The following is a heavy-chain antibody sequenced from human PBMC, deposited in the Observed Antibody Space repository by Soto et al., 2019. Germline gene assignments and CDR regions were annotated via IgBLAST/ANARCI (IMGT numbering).Heavy chain of an antibody. V-gene: IGHV3-72*01. J-gene: IGHJ1*01. CDR3: ATDRDGDPVIQH. Sequence: EVQLVESGGGLVQPGGSLRLSCVVSGFTFSDHYFDWVRQAPGKGLEWVGRIRNKVKSYTTEHAASVKGRFTISRDESKNSRYLLMNSLETEDTAVYYCATDRDGDPVIQHWGQGTLVTVSS. CDR2: IRNKVKSYTT. D-gene: IGHD4-17*01. CDR1: GFTFSDHY.